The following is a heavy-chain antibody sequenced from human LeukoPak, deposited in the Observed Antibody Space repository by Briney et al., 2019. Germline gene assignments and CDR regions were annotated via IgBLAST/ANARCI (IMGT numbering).Heavy chain of an antibody. CDR3: AREGSLMGYYSGLGFNY. CDR2: IHSSGST. D-gene: IGHD6-19*01. J-gene: IGHJ4*02. V-gene: IGHV4-61*02. CDR1: GGSISSGGYY. Sequence: SETLSLTCTVSGGSISSGGYYWSWIRQPAGKGLEYLGRIHSSGSTNYNPSLTSRVTISRDTSKNHYSLKLTSVTATDTAVYYCAREGSLMGYYSGLGFNYWGQGTLVTVSS.